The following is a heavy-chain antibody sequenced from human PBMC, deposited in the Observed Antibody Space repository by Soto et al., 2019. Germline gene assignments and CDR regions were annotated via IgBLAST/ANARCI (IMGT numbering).Heavy chain of an antibody. J-gene: IGHJ6*02. CDR2: ISGNSGSL. D-gene: IGHD6-6*01. V-gene: IGHV3-9*01. CDR3: AKDRYSSSAYYYYGMDA. Sequence: EVQLVESGGGLVQPGRSLRLSCAASGFIFDDYAMHWVRQAPGKGLEWVAVISGNSGSLGYADSVKGGFTISRDNAKNSLYLQMNRLRAEDTALYYCAKDRYSSSAYYYYGMDAWGQGTTVTVSS. CDR1: GFIFDDYA.